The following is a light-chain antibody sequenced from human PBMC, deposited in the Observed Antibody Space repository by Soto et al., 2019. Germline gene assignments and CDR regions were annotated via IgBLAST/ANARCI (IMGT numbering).Light chain of an antibody. J-gene: IGKJ2*01. CDR1: QSLNKNY. V-gene: IGKV3-20*01. CDR3: HQYCLPPHS. CDR2: GAS. Sequence: EIVLTQSPGTLSLSPGERATLSCRASQSLNKNYLAWYQQKPGQTPRLLVNGASNRAAGIPDRFSGGGSGTDFTLTISTLEPEDFALYYCHQYCLPPHSFGQGTRVEIK.